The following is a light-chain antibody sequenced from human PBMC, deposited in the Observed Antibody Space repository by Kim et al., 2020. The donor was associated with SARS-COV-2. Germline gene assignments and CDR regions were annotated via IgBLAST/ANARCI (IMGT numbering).Light chain of an antibody. Sequence: DIQMTQSPSTLSASVGDRVTITCRASQSISSWLAWYQQKPGKAPKLLIYKASSLERGVPSRFSGSGSGTEFTLTISSLQPDDFATYYCHHYKTFGQETKLDIK. CDR2: KAS. J-gene: IGKJ1*01. V-gene: IGKV1-5*03. CDR1: QSISSW. CDR3: HHYKT.